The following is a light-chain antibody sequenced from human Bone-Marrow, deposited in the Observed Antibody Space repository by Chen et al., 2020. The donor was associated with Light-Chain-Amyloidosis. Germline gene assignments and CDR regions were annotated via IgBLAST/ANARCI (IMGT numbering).Light chain of an antibody. CDR2: RET. J-gene: IGLJ2*01. V-gene: IGLV3-25*03. CDR1: DLPTKY. Sequence: SYELTQSPSVSVSPGQTARITCSGDDLPTKYAYWYQQKPGQAPVLVIHRETERPSGISERFSGSSSGTTATLTISGVQAEDEADYHCQSADSSGTYGVIFGGGTKLTVL. CDR3: QSADSSGTYGVI.